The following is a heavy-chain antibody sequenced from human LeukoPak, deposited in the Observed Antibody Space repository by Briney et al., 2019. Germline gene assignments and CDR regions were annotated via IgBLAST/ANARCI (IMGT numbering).Heavy chain of an antibody. CDR3: ARGYYDSSGSPFDY. V-gene: IGHV3-7*01. CDR1: GFTFSSYW. J-gene: IGHJ4*02. CDR2: IKQDGSEK. D-gene: IGHD3-22*01. Sequence: GGSLRLSCAASGFTFSSYWTSWVRQAPGKGLEWVANIKQDGSEKYYVDSVKGRFTISRDSAKNSLFLQMNSLRAEDTAVYYCARGYYDSSGSPFDYWGQGTLVTVSS.